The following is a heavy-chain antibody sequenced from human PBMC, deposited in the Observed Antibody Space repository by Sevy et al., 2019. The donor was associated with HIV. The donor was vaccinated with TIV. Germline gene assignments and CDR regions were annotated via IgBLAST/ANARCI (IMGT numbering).Heavy chain of an antibody. D-gene: IGHD6-19*01. V-gene: IGHV4-34*01. CDR1: GGSFSGYS. CDR2: INHSGST. J-gene: IGHJ4*02. Sequence: SETLSLTCAVYGGSFSGYSWSWIRQPPGKGLEWIGEINHSGSTNYNPSLKSRVTISVDTSKNQFSLMLSSVTAADTAVYYCARAGYIAVAGTLFDYWGQGTLVTVSS. CDR3: ARAGYIAVAGTLFDY.